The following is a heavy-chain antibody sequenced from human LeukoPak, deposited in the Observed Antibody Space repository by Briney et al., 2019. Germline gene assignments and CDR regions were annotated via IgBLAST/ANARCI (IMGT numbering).Heavy chain of an antibody. Sequence: PSETLSLTCAVCGGSFSGYYWSWIRQAPGKGPEWIGEINHSGSTNYNPSLRSRGAISVDTSKNQFSLKLSSVTAADTAVYYCARVMRRLGYDYWGQGTLVTVSS. CDR1: GGSFSGYY. CDR3: ARVMRRLGYDY. D-gene: IGHD6-19*01. V-gene: IGHV4-34*01. CDR2: INHSGST. J-gene: IGHJ4*02.